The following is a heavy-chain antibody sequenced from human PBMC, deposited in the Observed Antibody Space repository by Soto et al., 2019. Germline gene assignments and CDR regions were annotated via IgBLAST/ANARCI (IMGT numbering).Heavy chain of an antibody. Sequence: QVQLVESGGGVVQPGRSLRLSCAASGFTFSSYGMHWVRQAPGKGLEWVAVIWYDGSNKYYADSVKGRFTISRDNSKNTLYLQMHSLSAEGTAVYYCARDMKEWGESYGMDVWGQGATVTVSS. CDR2: IWYDGSNK. CDR1: GFTFSSYG. V-gene: IGHV3-33*01. CDR3: ARDMKEWGESYGMDV. J-gene: IGHJ6*02. D-gene: IGHD3-16*01.